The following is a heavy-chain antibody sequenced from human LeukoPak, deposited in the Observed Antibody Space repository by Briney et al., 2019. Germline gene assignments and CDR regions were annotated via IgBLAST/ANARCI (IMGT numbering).Heavy chain of an antibody. CDR1: AFTFSSYS. Sequence: GGSLRLSCAASAFTFSSYSMNWVRQAPGKGLEWVSYISSSSSTIYYADSVKGRFTISRDNAKNSLYLQMNSLRAEDTAVYYCAKLRGYSYGCFDYWGQGTLVTVSS. CDR3: AKLRGYSYGCFDY. V-gene: IGHV3-48*04. CDR2: ISSSSSTI. D-gene: IGHD5-18*01. J-gene: IGHJ4*02.